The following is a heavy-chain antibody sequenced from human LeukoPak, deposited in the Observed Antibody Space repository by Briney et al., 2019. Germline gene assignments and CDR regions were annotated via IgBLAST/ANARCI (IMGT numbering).Heavy chain of an antibody. V-gene: IGHV3-66*01. D-gene: IGHD3-22*01. CDR1: GFTVSSNY. Sequence: RSGGSLRLSCAASGFTVSSNYMSWVRQAPGKGLEWVSAIYTGGSTYYAGSVKGRFTISRDNSKNTLYLQINSLRAEDTAVYYCARNLYYYDSSGYYYYWGQGTLVTVSS. J-gene: IGHJ4*02. CDR3: ARNLYYYDSSGYYYY. CDR2: IYTGGST.